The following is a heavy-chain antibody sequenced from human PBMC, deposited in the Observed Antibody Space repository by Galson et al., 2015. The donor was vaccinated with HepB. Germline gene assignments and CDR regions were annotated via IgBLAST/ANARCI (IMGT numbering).Heavy chain of an antibody. D-gene: IGHD2-15*01. V-gene: IGHV3-7*03. J-gene: IGHJ4*02. Sequence: SLRLSCAASGFTFINYWMTWARQAPGKGLEWVANINQDGSEKYYVDSVKGRFTISRDNAKNSLYLQMNSLRAEDTAVYYCARGRSWVGYWGQGTLVTVSA. CDR1: GFTFINYW. CDR3: ARGRSWVGY. CDR2: INQDGSEK.